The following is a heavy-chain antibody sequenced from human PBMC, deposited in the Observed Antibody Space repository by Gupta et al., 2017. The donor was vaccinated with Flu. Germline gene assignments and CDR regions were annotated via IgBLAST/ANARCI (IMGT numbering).Heavy chain of an antibody. CDR3: ARGVTEGKSGYDLKVFDT. CDR2: SYFSGST. CDR1: GGSTRGRGFY. Sequence: VQLQESRPGLVKPSQTLSPSCSVSGGSTRGRGFYLSCSRLRPGKGLEWIGDSYFSGSTFYNPSLKNRGFISLDTAASQFFLRLSSITAADTAVYFWARGVTEGKSGYDLKVFDTWGRGTLVTVSS. D-gene: IGHD5-12*01. V-gene: IGHV4-31*02. J-gene: IGHJ4*02.